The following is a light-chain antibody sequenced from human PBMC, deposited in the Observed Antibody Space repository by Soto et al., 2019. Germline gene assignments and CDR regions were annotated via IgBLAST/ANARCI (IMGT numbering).Light chain of an antibody. V-gene: IGKV3-15*01. J-gene: IGKJ4*01. Sequence: EIVMTQSPATLSASPGERATLSCRASQSVNSNLAWYQQKPGQAPRLLIYGASTSATGIPARFSGSGSGTEFALTISSLQLEDFATYYYHQLNNYPYTFGGGTKVDIK. CDR1: QSVNSN. CDR2: GAS. CDR3: HQLNNYPYT.